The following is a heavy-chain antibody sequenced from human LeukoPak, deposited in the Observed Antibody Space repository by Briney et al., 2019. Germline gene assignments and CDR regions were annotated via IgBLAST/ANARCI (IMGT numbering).Heavy chain of an antibody. Sequence: GGSLRLSCVASGFTFSSYWMSWVRQAPGKGLEWVANMKQDGSEKYYVDSVKGRFTISRDNAKTSVYLQMNSLRAEDTAMYYCAREGIAAAADYWGQGVLVTVSS. J-gene: IGHJ4*02. CDR3: AREGIAAAADY. V-gene: IGHV3-7*01. D-gene: IGHD6-13*01. CDR1: GFTFSSYW. CDR2: MKQDGSEK.